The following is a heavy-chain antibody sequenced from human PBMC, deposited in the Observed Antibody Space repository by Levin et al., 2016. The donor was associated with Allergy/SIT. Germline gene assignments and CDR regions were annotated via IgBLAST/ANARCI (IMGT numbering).Heavy chain of an antibody. Sequence: GESLKISCAASGFTFTNYAMHWVRQAPGKGLEWEAFISSDGSDKYYADSVKGRFTISRDKSKNTLYLQINSLRAEDTAVYYCARQNCKSSNCPYYSGMDVWGRGTTVTVSS. CDR3: ARQNCKSSNCPYYSGMDV. CDR2: ISSDGSDK. V-gene: IGHV3-30*04. CDR1: GFTFTNYA. J-gene: IGHJ6*02. D-gene: IGHD2-2*01.